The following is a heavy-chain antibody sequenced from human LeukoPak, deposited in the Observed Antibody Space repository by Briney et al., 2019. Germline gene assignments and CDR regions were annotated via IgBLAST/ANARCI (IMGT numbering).Heavy chain of an antibody. CDR3: AKDTRLVINNWFDP. J-gene: IGHJ5*02. Sequence: AGGSLRLSCAASGFTFSSYGMHWVRQAPGKGLEWVAVISYDGSNKYYADSVKGRFTISRDNSKNTLYLQMNSLRAEDTAVYYCAKDTRLVINNWFDPWGQGTLVTVSS. CDR2: ISYDGSNK. V-gene: IGHV3-30*18. D-gene: IGHD3-9*01. CDR1: GFTFSSYG.